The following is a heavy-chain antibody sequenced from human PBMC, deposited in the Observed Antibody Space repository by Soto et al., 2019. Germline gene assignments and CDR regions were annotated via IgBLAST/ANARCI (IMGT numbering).Heavy chain of an antibody. V-gene: IGHV3-11*05. J-gene: IGHJ4*02. CDR2: IIINTGDT. CDR3: ARETWFGDLTTDY. D-gene: IGHD3-10*01. Sequence: GSLRLSCAASGFTFSDHYMSWIRQAPWKGLEWISYIIINTGDTSYADSVRGRFTISRDKAKRSVDLQMNSLTAEDTAVYYCARETWFGDLTTDYWGPGTLVTVSS. CDR1: GFTFSDHY.